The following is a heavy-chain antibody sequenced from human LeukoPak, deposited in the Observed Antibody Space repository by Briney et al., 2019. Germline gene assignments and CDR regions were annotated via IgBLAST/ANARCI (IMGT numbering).Heavy chain of an antibody. Sequence: GGSLRLSCAASGFTFSSYAMHWVRQAPGKGLEWVAVISYDGSNKYYADSVKGRFTISRDNSKNTLYLQMNSLRAEDTAVYYCARDDPNCSSTSCPGYWGQGTLVTVSS. CDR1: GFTFSSYA. CDR3: ARDDPNCSSTSCPGY. CDR2: ISYDGSNK. D-gene: IGHD2-2*01. J-gene: IGHJ4*02. V-gene: IGHV3-30-3*01.